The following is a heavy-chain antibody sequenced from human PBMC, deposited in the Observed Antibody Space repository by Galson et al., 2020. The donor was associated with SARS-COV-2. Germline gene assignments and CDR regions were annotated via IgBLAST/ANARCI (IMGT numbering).Heavy chain of an antibody. J-gene: IGHJ5*02. CDR1: GGSIRSSNYY. CDR2: VLNSGTT. D-gene: IGHD6-19*01. CDR3: ARDTTSSDLYNLFDP. Sequence: SETLSLTCTVSGGSIRSSNYYWGWIRQPPGKGLEWIGSVLNSGTTHYSPSLQSRVTISVDTSNNQFSLNLNSLTAADTAMYCFARDTTSSDLYNLFDPLGQGTLVTLSS. V-gene: IGHV4-39*07.